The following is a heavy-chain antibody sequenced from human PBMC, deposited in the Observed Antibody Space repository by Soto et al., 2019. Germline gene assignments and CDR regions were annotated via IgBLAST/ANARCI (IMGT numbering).Heavy chain of an antibody. D-gene: IGHD3-10*01. CDR2: INHSGST. CDR3: ARVSTPYYYGSGSHNWFDP. Sequence: SETLSLTCAVYGGSFSGYYWSWIRQPPGKGLEWIGEINHSGSTNYNPSLKSRVTISVDTSKNQFSLKLSSVTAADTAVYYCARVSTPYYYGSGSHNWFDPWGQGTLVTVSS. J-gene: IGHJ5*02. V-gene: IGHV4-34*01. CDR1: GGSFSGYY.